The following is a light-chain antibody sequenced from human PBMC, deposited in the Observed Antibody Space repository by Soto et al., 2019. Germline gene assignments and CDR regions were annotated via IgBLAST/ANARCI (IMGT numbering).Light chain of an antibody. CDR3: LLSYSGARPYVV. CDR2: DTS. J-gene: IGLJ2*01. Sequence: QAVVTQEHSLTVSPGGTVTLTCGSSTGAVTSGHYPYWFQQKPGQAPRTLIYDTSNKHSWTPARFSGSLLGGKAALTLSGAQPEDEAEYYCLLSYSGARPYVVFGGGTKVTVL. V-gene: IGLV7-46*01. CDR1: TGAVTSGHY.